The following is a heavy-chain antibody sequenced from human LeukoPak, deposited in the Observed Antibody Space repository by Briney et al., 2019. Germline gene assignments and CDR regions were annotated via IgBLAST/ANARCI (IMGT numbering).Heavy chain of an antibody. CDR3: AAELYGVYTDCCTFHL. Sequence: SVKVSCKTSGFTFSTSAVQWVRQARGQRLEWIEWIIVGSGATNYAQSLQGRFTITRDMSTNTAYMELSSLGSEDSAVYYCAAELYGVYTDCCTFHLWGQGTMVTVSS. D-gene: IGHD4-17*01. J-gene: IGHJ3*01. V-gene: IGHV1-58*01. CDR2: IIVGSGAT. CDR1: GFTFSTSA.